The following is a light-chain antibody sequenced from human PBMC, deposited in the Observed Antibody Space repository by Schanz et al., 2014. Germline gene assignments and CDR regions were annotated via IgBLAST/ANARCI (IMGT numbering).Light chain of an antibody. V-gene: IGLV2-8*01. J-gene: IGLJ2*01. Sequence: QSALTQPASVSGSPGQSITISCTGTSSDVGSNNIVSWYQQHPGKAPKLMIYEGTKRPSGVPDRFSGSKSGNTASLTVSGLQAEDEADYYCSSYAGSNNLVFGGGTKLTVL. CDR3: SSYAGSNNLV. CDR1: SSDVGSNNI. CDR2: EGT.